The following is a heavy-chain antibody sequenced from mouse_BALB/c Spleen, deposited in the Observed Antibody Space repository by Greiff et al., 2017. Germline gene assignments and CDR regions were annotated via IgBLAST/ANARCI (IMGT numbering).Heavy chain of an antibody. V-gene: IGHV5-4*02. J-gene: IGHJ3*01. CDR1: GFTFSDYY. Sequence: DVQLVESGGGLVKPGGSLKLSCAASGFTFSDYYMYWVRQTPEKRLEWVATISDGGSYTYYPDSVKGRFTISRDNAKNNLYLQMSSLKSEDTAMYYCARDDGSSSAWFAYWGQGTLVTVSA. D-gene: IGHD1-1*01. CDR2: ISDGGSYT. CDR3: ARDDGSSSAWFAY.